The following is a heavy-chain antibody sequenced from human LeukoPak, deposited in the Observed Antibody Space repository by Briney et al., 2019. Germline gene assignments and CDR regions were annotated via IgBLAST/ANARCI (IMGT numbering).Heavy chain of an antibody. V-gene: IGHV4-59*01. CDR3: TRGAGWLIDY. CDR1: DDSISDYY. CDR2: FYNSGRS. Sequence: SGTLSLTCTVSDDSISDYYRGWIRQPPGKGLEWIGYFYNSGRSTYNPSLKSRVTISADTSKNHFSLKLNSVTTADTAVYYCTRGAGWLIDYWGQGILVTVSS. J-gene: IGHJ4*02. D-gene: IGHD3-16*01.